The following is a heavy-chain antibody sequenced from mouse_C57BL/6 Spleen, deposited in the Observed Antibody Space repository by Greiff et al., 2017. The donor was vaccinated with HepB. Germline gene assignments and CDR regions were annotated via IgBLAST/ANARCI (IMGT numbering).Heavy chain of an antibody. Sequence: VMLVESEGGFVQPGSSMHLSCTASGFTFRLYFFSFVRPFPYMCLEWVSNINYDGFSTYYLDSLNSRFIISRDNAKNILYLQMSSLKSEDTATYYCARERFITTVVATSYWYFDVWGTGTTVTVSS. D-gene: IGHD1-1*01. V-gene: IGHV5-16*01. CDR2: INYDGFST. J-gene: IGHJ1*03. CDR1: GFTFRLYF. CDR3: ARERFITTVVATSYWYFDV.